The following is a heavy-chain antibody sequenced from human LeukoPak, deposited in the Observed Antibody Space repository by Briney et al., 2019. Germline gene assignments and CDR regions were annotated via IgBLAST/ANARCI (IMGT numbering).Heavy chain of an antibody. J-gene: IGHJ6*03. CDR2: IKQDGSEK. CDR3: ARVKSGYSYGPHYYYYYYMDV. V-gene: IGHV3-7*04. D-gene: IGHD5-18*01. Sequence: GGSLRLSCAASGFTFSSYWMSWVRQAPGKGLEWVANIKQDGSEKNYVDSVKGRFTISRDNAKNSLYLQMNSLRAEDTAVYYCARVKSGYSYGPHYYYYYYMDVWGKGTTVTVSS. CDR1: GFTFSSYW.